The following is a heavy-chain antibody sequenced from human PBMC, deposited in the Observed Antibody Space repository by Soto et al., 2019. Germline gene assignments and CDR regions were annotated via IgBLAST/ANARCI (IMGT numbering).Heavy chain of an antibody. CDR3: ARRWSGTDY. CDR2: IHNSGST. CDR1: GGSITSYY. J-gene: IGHJ4*01. D-gene: IGHD3-10*01. V-gene: IGHV4-59*01. Sequence: QVQLQESGPGLVKPSETLSLTCTVSGGSITSYYWSWIRQPPGKGLEWIGYIHNSGSTSYNPYLHSRVTISADVSKNQLSLYMRSVTAADTAVYYCARRWSGTDYWGHGTLVTVSS.